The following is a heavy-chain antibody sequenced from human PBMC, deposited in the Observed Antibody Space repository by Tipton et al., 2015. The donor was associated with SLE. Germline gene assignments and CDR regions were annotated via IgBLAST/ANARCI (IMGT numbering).Heavy chain of an antibody. Sequence: TLSLTCAVYGGSLRDYYWSWIRQPPGKGLEWIGEINYSGNTNYSPSLKSRVTISVDTSKNQFSLKLNSLTAADTAVYYCARHGRPMGSRWSADAFDIWGQRTMVIVSS. CDR1: GGSLRDYY. CDR2: INYSGNT. J-gene: IGHJ3*02. CDR3: ARHGRPMGSRWSADAFDI. D-gene: IGHD6-13*01. V-gene: IGHV4-34*01.